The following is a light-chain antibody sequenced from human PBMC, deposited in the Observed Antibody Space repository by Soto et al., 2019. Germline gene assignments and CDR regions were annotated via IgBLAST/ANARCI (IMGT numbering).Light chain of an antibody. J-gene: IGKJ3*01. CDR1: QSISSY. CDR3: QQSYSTPPGFT. V-gene: IGKV1-39*01. CDR2: AAS. Sequence: DIQMTQSPSSVSASVGDRVTITCRASQSISSYLNWYQQKPGKAPKLLIYAASSLQSGVPSRFSGSGSGTDFTLTISSLQPEDFATYYCQQSYSTPPGFTFGPGTKVDIK.